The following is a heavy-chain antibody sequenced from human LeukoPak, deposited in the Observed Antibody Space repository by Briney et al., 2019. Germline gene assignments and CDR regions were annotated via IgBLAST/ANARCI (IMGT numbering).Heavy chain of an antibody. D-gene: IGHD2-8*01. CDR1: GYTFTTYG. CDR3: ARWPGMVYARAPIDY. J-gene: IGHJ4*02. V-gene: IGHV1-18*01. Sequence: GASVKVSCKTSGYTFTTYGFSWVRQAPGQGLEWMGWISSYNGITNYAQKLQGRVTMTTDTSTSTAYMELRSLRSDDTAVYYCARWPGMVYARAPIDYWGQGTLVTVSS. CDR2: ISSYNGIT.